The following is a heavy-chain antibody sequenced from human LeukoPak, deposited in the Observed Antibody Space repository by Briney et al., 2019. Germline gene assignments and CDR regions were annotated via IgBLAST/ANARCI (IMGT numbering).Heavy chain of an antibody. V-gene: IGHV4-4*07. Sequence: SETLSLTCTVSGGSISSDYWNWIRQPAGKGEEWIGRIYYSGSTSYHPSLKSRVTMSIDTSKNQFSLELSSVTAAGTAVYYCARGGDWFDPWGQGTLVTVSS. CDR3: ARGGDWFDP. CDR2: IYYSGST. J-gene: IGHJ5*02. D-gene: IGHD3-16*01. CDR1: GGSISSDY.